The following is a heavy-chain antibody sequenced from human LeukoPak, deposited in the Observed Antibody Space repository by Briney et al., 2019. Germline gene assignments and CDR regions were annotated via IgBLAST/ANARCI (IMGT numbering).Heavy chain of an antibody. V-gene: IGHV3-21*01. CDR2: ISTTSDYI. CDR3: ARGGIYSHGFDY. CDR1: GFTFSGYS. D-gene: IGHD1-26*01. J-gene: IGHJ4*02. Sequence: PGGSLRLSCAASGFTFSGYSMNWVRQAPGKGLEWVSYISTTSDYIHYADSLKGRVAISRDNAKNSLYLQMNSLRAEDTAVYYCARGGIYSHGFDYWGQGSLVTVSS.